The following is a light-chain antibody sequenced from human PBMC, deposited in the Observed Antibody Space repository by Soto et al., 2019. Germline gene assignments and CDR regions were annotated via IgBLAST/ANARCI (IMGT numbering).Light chain of an antibody. CDR1: QSISSW. V-gene: IGKV1-5*03. Sequence: PSTLSASVGDRVTSTFRASQSISSWLAWYQQKPGKAPKLLIYKASSLESGVPSRFSGSGSGTEFTLTISSLQPDDFATYYCQQYNSYRTFGQGTKVDI. J-gene: IGKJ1*01. CDR3: QQYNSYRT. CDR2: KAS.